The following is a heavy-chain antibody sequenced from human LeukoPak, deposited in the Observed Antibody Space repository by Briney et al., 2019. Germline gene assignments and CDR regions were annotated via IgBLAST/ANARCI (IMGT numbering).Heavy chain of an antibody. J-gene: IGHJ4*02. CDR3: ASSSWGNYEGY. CDR2: IGGSGYPT. CDR1: GSTFSSYA. Sequence: GGSLRLSCAASGSTFSSYAMSWVRQAPGKGLEWVSYIGGSGYPTHYADSVKGRFTISRDNAKNSLYLQMNSLRDEDTAIYYCASSSWGNYEGYWGQGTLVTVSS. D-gene: IGHD1-7*01. V-gene: IGHV3-48*02.